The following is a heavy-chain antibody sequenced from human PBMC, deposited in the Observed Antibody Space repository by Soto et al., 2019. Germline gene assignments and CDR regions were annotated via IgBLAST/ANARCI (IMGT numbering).Heavy chain of an antibody. CDR2: ISAYNGNT. D-gene: IGHD3-22*01. V-gene: IGHV1-18*01. CDR3: ARDHEEYYYDSSGYALQAHYGMDV. J-gene: IGHJ6*02. CDR1: GYTFTSYG. Sequence: ASVKVSCKASGYTFTSYGISWVRQAPGQGLEWMGWISAYNGNTNYAQKLQGRVTMTTDTSTSTAYMELSSLRSEDTAVYYCARDHEEYYYDSSGYALQAHYGMDVWGQGTTVTVSS.